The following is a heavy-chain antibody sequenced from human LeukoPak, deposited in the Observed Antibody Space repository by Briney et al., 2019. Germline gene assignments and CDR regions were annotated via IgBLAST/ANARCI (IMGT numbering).Heavy chain of an antibody. V-gene: IGHV3-30-3*01. CDR1: GFTFSSYA. CDR2: ISYDGSNK. Sequence: PGGSLRLSCAASGFTFSSYAMHWVRQAPGKGLEWVAVISYDGSNKYYADSVKGRFTISRDNSKNTLYLRMNSLRAEDTAVYYCARPQDPTVTDDAFDIWGQGTMVTVSS. CDR3: ARPQDPTVTDDAFDI. J-gene: IGHJ3*02. D-gene: IGHD4-17*01.